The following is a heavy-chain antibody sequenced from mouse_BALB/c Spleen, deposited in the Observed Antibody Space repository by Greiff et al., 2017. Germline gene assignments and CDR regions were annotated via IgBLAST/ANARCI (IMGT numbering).Heavy chain of an antibody. CDR3: ARDPYGYDGAY. CDR1: GFSLTSYG. D-gene: IGHD2-2*01. CDR2: IWAGGST. Sequence: VQLQQSGPGLVAPSQSLSITCTVSGFSLTSYGVHWVRQPPGKGLEWLGVIWAGGSTNYNSALMSRLSISKDNSKSQVFLKMNSLQTDDTAMYYCARDPYGYDGAYWGQGTLVTVSA. V-gene: IGHV2-9*02. J-gene: IGHJ3*01.